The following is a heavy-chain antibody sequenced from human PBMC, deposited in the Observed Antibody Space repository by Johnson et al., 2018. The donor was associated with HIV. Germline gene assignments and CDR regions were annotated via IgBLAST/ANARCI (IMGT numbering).Heavy chain of an antibody. CDR1: GFIFRSYP. D-gene: IGHD5-18*01. CDR3: ARLPSGYSRDDFDI. CDR2: ISYDGSRK. V-gene: IGHV3-30-3*01. Sequence: QVQLVESGGGVVQPGRSLRLSCAASGFIFRSYPMNWVRQAPGKGLEWVAIISYDGSRKYYADSVKGRFTISRDNSKNTLYLQMNSLRAEDTAGYYCARLPSGYSRDDFDIWGQGTMVTVSS. J-gene: IGHJ3*02.